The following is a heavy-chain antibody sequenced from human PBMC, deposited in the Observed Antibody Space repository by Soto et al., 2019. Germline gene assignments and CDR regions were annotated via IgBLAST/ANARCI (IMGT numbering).Heavy chain of an antibody. V-gene: IGHV1-18*01. CDR3: ARGRCGEY. CDR1: GYGFTTYG. CDR2: ISAHNGNT. D-gene: IGHD3-10*01. Sequence: QIHLVQSGAEVKKPGASVKVSCKGSGYGFTTYGITWVRQAPGQGLEWMAWISAHNGNTNYALKLQGRVTVTRDTSTSTAYMELRSLRSDDTGVYYCARGRCGEYWGQGALVTVSS. J-gene: IGHJ4*02.